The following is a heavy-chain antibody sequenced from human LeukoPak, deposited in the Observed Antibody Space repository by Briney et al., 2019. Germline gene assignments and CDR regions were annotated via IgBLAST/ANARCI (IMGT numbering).Heavy chain of an antibody. V-gene: IGHV3-23*01. D-gene: IGHD3-22*01. CDR1: GFTFSSYA. Sequence: PGGSLRLSCAASGFTFSSYAMSWVRQAPGKGLEWVSAISGSGGSTYYADSVKGRFTISRDNSKNTLYLQMNSLRAEDTAVYYCARDPGSYYYDSSGYFDYWGQGTLVTVSS. CDR2: ISGSGGST. CDR3: ARDPGSYYYDSSGYFDY. J-gene: IGHJ4*02.